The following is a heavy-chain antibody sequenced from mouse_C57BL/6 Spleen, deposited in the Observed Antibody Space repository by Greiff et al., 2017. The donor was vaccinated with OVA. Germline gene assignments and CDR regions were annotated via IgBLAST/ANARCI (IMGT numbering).Heavy chain of an antibody. D-gene: IGHD1-1*01. CDR3: ARHYCVSSWDY. V-gene: IGHV1-26*01. CDR1: GYTFSDYY. CDR2: INPNNGGT. Sequence: EVQLQQSGPELVKPGASVKISCKASGYTFSDYYMNWVKQSHGKSLEWIGDINPNNGGTSYNQKFKGKATLTVDKSSSTAYLERRNLTSGDSTVYYCARHYCVSSWDYWGQDTPLTVSS. J-gene: IGHJ2*01.